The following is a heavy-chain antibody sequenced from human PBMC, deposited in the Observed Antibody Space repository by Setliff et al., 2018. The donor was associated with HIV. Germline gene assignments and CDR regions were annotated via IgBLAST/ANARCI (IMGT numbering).Heavy chain of an antibody. CDR2: VNYGGTT. D-gene: IGHD3-10*01. V-gene: IGHV4-39*01. J-gene: IGHJ4*02. Sequence: SETLSLTCAVSGGSIIKNDLYWGWIRQPPGKGLEWIGSVNYGGTTYSNPSLKSRVTISTDTSKKRFSLRMTSVTAADTAMYYCGGFGAPIGYWGQGTLVTVSS. CDR3: GGFGAPIGY. CDR1: GGSIIKNDLY.